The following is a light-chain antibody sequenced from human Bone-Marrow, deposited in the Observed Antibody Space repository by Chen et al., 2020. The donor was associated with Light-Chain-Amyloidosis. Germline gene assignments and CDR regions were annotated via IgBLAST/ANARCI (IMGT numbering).Light chain of an antibody. CDR3: QVWDRSSDRPV. J-gene: IGLJ3*02. CDR1: NIGSTI. CDR2: DDS. V-gene: IGLV3-21*02. Sequence: SYVLTQPSSVSVAPGQTATIDCGGNNIGSTIVHWYQQTPGQAPLLVVYDDSDRPSGIPERWSGSNSGNTATLTISRVEAGDEADYYGQVWDRSSDRPVFGGGTKLTVL.